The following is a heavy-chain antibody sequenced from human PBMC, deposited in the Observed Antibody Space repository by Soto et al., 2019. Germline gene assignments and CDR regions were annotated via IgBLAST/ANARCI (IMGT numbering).Heavy chain of an antibody. CDR2: ISWNSGSI. V-gene: IGHV3-9*01. D-gene: IGHD6-19*01. CDR1: GFTFDDYA. Sequence: EVQLVESGGGLVQPGRSLRLSCAASGFTFDDYAMHWVRQAPGKSLEWVSGISWNSGSIGYADSVKGRFTISRDNAKNCLCLQMSSLRAEYTALYYCAKDRGLVLSFYFDYWGQGTLVTVSS. J-gene: IGHJ4*02. CDR3: AKDRGLVLSFYFDY.